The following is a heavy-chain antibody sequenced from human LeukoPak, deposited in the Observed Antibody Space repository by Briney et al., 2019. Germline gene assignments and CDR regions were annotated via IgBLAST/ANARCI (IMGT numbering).Heavy chain of an antibody. CDR1: GFTFSSYS. CDR2: ISSSSSYI. Sequence: GGSLRLSCAASGFTFSSYSMNWVRQAPGKGLEWVSSISSSSSYIYYADSVKGRFTISRDDAKNSLYLQMNSLRAEDTAVYYCARGVYSRPPDAFDIWGQGTMVTVSS. J-gene: IGHJ3*02. D-gene: IGHD6-13*01. V-gene: IGHV3-21*01. CDR3: ARGVYSRPPDAFDI.